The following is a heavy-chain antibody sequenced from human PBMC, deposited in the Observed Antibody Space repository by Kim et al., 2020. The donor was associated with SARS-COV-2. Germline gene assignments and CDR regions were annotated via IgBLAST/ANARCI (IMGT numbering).Heavy chain of an antibody. CDR2: ISSNGGST. D-gene: IGHD3-9*01. J-gene: IGHJ6*02. Sequence: GGSLRLSCAASGFTFSSYAMHWVRQAPGKGLEYVSAISSNGGSTYYANSVKGRFTISRDNSKNTLYLQMGSLRAEDMAVYYCARDKLAYYDILTGYYPRPYYYGMDVWGQGTTVTVSS. CDR3: ARDKLAYYDILTGYYPRPYYYGMDV. V-gene: IGHV3-64*01. CDR1: GFTFSSYA.